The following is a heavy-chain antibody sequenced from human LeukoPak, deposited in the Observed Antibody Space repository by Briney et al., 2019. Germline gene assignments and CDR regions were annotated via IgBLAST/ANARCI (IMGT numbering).Heavy chain of an antibody. CDR3: ARDRRPDAFDV. CDR1: GFSFSGYW. J-gene: IGHJ3*01. CDR2: INPDTRDK. Sequence: GGSLRLSCAASGFSFSGYWMSWVRQAPGKGLEWVANINPDTRDKNYVDSVKGRFTISRDNVKNSPYLQMNSLRADDTAVYYCARDRRPDAFDVWGQGTVVTVSS. V-gene: IGHV3-7*01.